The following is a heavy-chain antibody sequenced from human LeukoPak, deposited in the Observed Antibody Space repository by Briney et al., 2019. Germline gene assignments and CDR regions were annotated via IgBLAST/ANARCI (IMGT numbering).Heavy chain of an antibody. D-gene: IGHD6-19*01. CDR2: IYASGSSK. V-gene: IGHV3-23*01. CDR1: GFTFSSHD. Sequence: GGALRLSCAASGFTFSSHDMSWVRQTPGKGLERASAIYASGSSKYYADSVKGRFTISRDDSKNTLYLQMNDLRAEDTAVYYCAMSAGHWLVPYDYWGQGTLVTVSS. CDR3: AMSAGHWLVPYDY. J-gene: IGHJ4*02.